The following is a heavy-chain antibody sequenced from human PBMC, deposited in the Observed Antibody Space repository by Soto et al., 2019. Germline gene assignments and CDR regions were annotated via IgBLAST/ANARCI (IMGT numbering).Heavy chain of an antibody. D-gene: IGHD3-16*01. Sequence: GGSLRLSCAASGFTFSSYSMNWVRQAPGKGLEWVSSISSSSSYIYYADSVKGRFTISRDNAKNSLYLQMNSLRAEDTAVYYCVRDGLITFDCVTVREVIGAYYFDSWGQGTRVTVSS. CDR3: VRDGLITFDCVTVREVIGAYYFDS. V-gene: IGHV3-21*01. CDR2: ISSSSSYI. J-gene: IGHJ4*02. CDR1: GFTFSSYS.